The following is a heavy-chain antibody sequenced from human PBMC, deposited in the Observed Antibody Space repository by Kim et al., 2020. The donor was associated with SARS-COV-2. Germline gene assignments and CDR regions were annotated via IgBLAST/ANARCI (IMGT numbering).Heavy chain of an antibody. J-gene: IGHJ4*02. CDR2: IYYSGST. Sequence: SETLSLTCTVSGGSISSSSYYWGWIRQPPGKGLEWIGSIYYSGSTYYNPSLKSRVTISVDTSKNQFSLKLSSVTAADTAVDYCARLGMGWELLPPEYYFDYWGQGTLVTVSS. V-gene: IGHV4-39*01. D-gene: IGHD1-26*01. CDR1: GGSISSSSYY. CDR3: ARLGMGWELLPPEYYFDY.